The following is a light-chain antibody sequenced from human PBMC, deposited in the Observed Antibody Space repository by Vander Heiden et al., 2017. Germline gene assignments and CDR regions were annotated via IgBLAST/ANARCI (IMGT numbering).Light chain of an antibody. CDR1: NIGTKR. CDR3: QVWDSATDHHV. Sequence: YVLTQPPSVSVAPGQTAKITCGGHNIGTKRVHWYQQRPGQAPVLVVYDDSDRPSGIPERFSGSNSGSAATLTISGVEAGDEADYFCQVWDSATDHHVFATGTKVTVL. CDR2: DDS. J-gene: IGLJ1*01. V-gene: IGLV3-21*02.